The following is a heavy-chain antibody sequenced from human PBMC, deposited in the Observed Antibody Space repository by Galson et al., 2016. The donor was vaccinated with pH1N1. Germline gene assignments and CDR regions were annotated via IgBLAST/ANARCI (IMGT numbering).Heavy chain of an antibody. D-gene: IGHD6-13*01. CDR3: AREWGIGAAGPLDS. CDR2: IGSSGNV. Sequence: SLRLSSAASGFTLSDYYMNRIRETPERGLEWLSSIGSSGNVAYADSVKGRFTISRDNAQNSLLLQMDSLRVDDTALYYCAREWGIGAAGPLDSWGQGALVIVSS. V-gene: IGHV3-11*01. CDR1: GFTLSDYY. J-gene: IGHJ4*02.